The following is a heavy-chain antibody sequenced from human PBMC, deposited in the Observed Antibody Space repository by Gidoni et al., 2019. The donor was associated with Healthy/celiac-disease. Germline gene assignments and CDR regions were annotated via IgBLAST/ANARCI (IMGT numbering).Heavy chain of an antibody. V-gene: IGHV3-48*03. CDR3: ARAGLYYDSSGDDY. CDR2: ISSSGSTI. Sequence: LEWVSYISSSGSTIYYADSVKGRFTISRDNAKNSLYLQMNSLRAEDTAVYYCARAGLYYDSSGDDYWGQRTLVTVSS. D-gene: IGHD3-22*01. J-gene: IGHJ4*02.